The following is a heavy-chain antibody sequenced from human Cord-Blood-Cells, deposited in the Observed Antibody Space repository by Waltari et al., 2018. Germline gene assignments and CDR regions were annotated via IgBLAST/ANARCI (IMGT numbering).Heavy chain of an antibody. Sequence: QVQLQQWGAGLLKPSETLSLPCAVYGGSFSGYYWSCIRQPPGKGLEWIGEINHSGSTNYNPSLKSRVTISVDTSKNQFSLKLSSGTAADTAVYYCASLKNYNWFDPWGQGTLVTVSS. CDR3: ASLKNYNWFDP. CDR2: INHSGST. J-gene: IGHJ5*02. D-gene: IGHD1-7*01. CDR1: GGSFSGYY. V-gene: IGHV4-34*01.